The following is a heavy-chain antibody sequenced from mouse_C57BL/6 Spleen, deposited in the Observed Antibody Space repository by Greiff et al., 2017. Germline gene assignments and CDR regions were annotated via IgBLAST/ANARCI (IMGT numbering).Heavy chain of an antibody. Sequence: QVQLKQPGAELVKPGASVKLSCKASGYTFTSYWMHWVKQRPGRGLEWIGRIDPNSGGTKYNEKFKSKATLTVDKPSSTAYMQLSSLTSEASAVYDGEREGGITTVDAMDYWGQGTSVTVSS. D-gene: IGHD1-1*01. J-gene: IGHJ4*01. CDR1: GYTFTSYW. CDR2: IDPNSGGT. V-gene: IGHV1-72*01. CDR3: EREGGITTVDAMDY.